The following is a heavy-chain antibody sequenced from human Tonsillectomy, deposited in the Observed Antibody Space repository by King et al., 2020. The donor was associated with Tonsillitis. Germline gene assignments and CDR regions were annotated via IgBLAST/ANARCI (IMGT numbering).Heavy chain of an antibody. V-gene: IGHV4-34*01. CDR2: INYSRST. CDR1: GESFSDYY. Sequence: VQLQQWGAGLLKPSETLSLTCAVYGESFSDYYWSWIRQPPGKGLEWIGGINYSRSTNYNPSLKSRVTISLDTSKNQFSLNLTSVTAADTAVYYCARGRVVVAPAARAFGKVYGMDVWGQGTTVTVSS. D-gene: IGHD2-2*01. J-gene: IGHJ6*02. CDR3: ARGRVVVAPAARAFGKVYGMDV.